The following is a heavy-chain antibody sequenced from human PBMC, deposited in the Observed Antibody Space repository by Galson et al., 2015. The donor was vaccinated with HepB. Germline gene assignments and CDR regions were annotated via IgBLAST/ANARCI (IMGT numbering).Heavy chain of an antibody. CDR2: ISYDGSNK. V-gene: IGHV3-30*18. CDR1: GFTFSSYG. D-gene: IGHD2-8*01. J-gene: IGHJ6*03. Sequence: SLRLSCAASGFTFSSYGMHWVRQAPGKGLEWVAVISYDGSNKYYADSVKGRFTISRDNSKSTLYLQMNSLRAEDTAVYYCAKGDSWGYCTNKPCMDVWGKGTTVTVSS. CDR3: AKGDSWGYCTNKPCMDV.